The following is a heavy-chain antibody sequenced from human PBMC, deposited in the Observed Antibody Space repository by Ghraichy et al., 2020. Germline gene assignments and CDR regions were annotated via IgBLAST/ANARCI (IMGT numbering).Heavy chain of an antibody. D-gene: IGHD1-1*01. Sequence: GSLNISCAADGGSFRGYYLHWVRQSPGKGLEWIWEISHSGSTDYNPSLKSRVTISVDTSKNEFSLKMTSVTAADTAIYYCARGNPTMNDYFDSWGKGTLVTVSS. V-gene: IGHV4-34*01. CDR1: GGSFRGYY. CDR2: ISHSGST. CDR3: ARGNPTMNDYFDS. J-gene: IGHJ4*02.